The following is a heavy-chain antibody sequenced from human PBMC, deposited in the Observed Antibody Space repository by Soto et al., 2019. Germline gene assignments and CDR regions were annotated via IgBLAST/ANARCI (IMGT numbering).Heavy chain of an antibody. CDR2: ISAYNGNS. CDR3: ARIADCSTTSCSFPSRLHVRGYYYYYGLDV. Sequence: GASVKVSCKASAYTFTSYGITWVRQAPGQGLEWVGWISAYNGNSNYAQKYEGRVTMTTDTSTSTAYMELSSLRSDDTAVYYCARIADCSTTSCSFPSRLHVRGYYYYYGLDVWGQGTLVTVSS. J-gene: IGHJ6*02. CDR1: AYTFTSYG. V-gene: IGHV1-18*04. D-gene: IGHD2-2*01.